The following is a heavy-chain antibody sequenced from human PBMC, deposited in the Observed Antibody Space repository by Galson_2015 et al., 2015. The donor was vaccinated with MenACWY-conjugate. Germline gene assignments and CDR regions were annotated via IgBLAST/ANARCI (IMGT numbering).Heavy chain of an antibody. V-gene: IGHV3-33*08. D-gene: IGHD2-2*02. CDR2: IWDDGSYK. Sequence: SLRLSCAASGFTFGTYGIHWVRQAPAKGLEWVANIWDDGSYKYYADSVKGRFTISRDNSKNTLYLQMNSLRAEDTAVYYCARVLDTWYMDVWGKGTPVTVSS. CDR3: ARVLDTWYMDV. J-gene: IGHJ6*03. CDR1: GFTFGTYG.